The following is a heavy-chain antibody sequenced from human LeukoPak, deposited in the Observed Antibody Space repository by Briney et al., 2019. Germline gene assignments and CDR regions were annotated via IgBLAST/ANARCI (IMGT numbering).Heavy chain of an antibody. V-gene: IGHV3-7*01. CDR2: INQGGSVQ. CDR3: ARVEYSGWNLEY. J-gene: IGHJ4*02. CDR1: GFTFRSYW. D-gene: IGHD5-12*01. Sequence: GGPLRLSCAASGFTFRSYWMSWVRQAPGKGLEWVADINQGGSVQYYMDSVKGRFTISRDDAKNSLYVQMNSLRDEDTAVYYCARVEYSGWNLEYWGQGTLVTVSS.